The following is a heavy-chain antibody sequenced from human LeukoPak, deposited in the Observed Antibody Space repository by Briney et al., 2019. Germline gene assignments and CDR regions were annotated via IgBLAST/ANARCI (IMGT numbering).Heavy chain of an antibody. CDR1: GFTFSNYG. Sequence: GGSLRLSCAASGFTFSNYGMHWVRQAPGKGLEWVAVISYDGSNKYYADSVKGRFTISRDNSKNTLYLQMNSLRAEDTAVYYCAKGHGILRGGVTDPFDYWGQGTLVTVSS. J-gene: IGHJ4*02. V-gene: IGHV3-30*18. CDR3: AKGHGILRGGVTDPFDY. CDR2: ISYDGSNK. D-gene: IGHD3-16*01.